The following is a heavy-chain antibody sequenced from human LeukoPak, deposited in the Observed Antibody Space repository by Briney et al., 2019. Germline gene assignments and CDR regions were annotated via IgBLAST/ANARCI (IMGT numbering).Heavy chain of an antibody. D-gene: IGHD3-10*01. J-gene: IGHJ6*02. V-gene: IGHV4-59*01. CDR3: ARGEGGVLLWFGELSLGDYYYGMDV. CDR2: IYYSWST. Sequence: PSETLSLTCTVSGGSISSYYWSWLRQPPGKGLEWIGYIYYSWSTNYNPSLKSLVTISVDTSKNQFSLKLSSVTAADTAVYYCARGEGGVLLWFGELSLGDYYYGMDVWGQGTTVTVSS. CDR1: GGSISSYY.